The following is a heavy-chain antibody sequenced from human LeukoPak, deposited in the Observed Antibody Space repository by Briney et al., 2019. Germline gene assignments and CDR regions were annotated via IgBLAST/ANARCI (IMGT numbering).Heavy chain of an antibody. CDR1: GYSFIGYY. CDR3: ARGKTSSGWYFLDY. D-gene: IGHD3-22*01. J-gene: IGHJ4*02. Sequence: ASVKVSCKASGYSFIGYYMHWVRQAPGEGLEWMGRINPDSGGTNSTQKFQGRVTMTRDTSISTFCMELSSLSSDDSAVYYCARGKTSSGWYFLDYWGQGTLVTVSS. CDR2: INPDSGGT. V-gene: IGHV1-2*06.